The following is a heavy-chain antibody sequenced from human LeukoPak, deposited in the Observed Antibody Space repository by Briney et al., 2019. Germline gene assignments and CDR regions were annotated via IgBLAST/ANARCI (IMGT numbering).Heavy chain of an antibody. Sequence: GGSLRLSCAASGFTFSSYSMNWVRQAPGKGLEWAAVISYDGSNKYYTDSMKGRFTISRDNSKNALYLQMNSLRAEDTAVYYCAKGHGRLPRVDSDYWGQGALVTVSS. CDR3: AKGHGRLPRVDSDY. CDR2: ISYDGSNK. D-gene: IGHD3-16*01. CDR1: GFTFSSYS. V-gene: IGHV3-30*18. J-gene: IGHJ4*02.